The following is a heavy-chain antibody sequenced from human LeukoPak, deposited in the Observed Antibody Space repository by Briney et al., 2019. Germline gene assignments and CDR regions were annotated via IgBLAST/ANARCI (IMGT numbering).Heavy chain of an antibody. CDR2: IHYSGST. Sequence: PSETLSLTCTVSGGSISSSNYYWGWIRQSPGKGLEWIGSIHYSGSTYYNPSLKSRVTISVDTSKNQFSLKLSSVTAADTAVYYCARHFSPYYCSSTSCYHNWFDPWGQGTLVTVSS. V-gene: IGHV4-39*01. J-gene: IGHJ5*02. CDR3: ARHFSPYYCSSTSCYHNWFDP. CDR1: GGSISSSNYY. D-gene: IGHD2-2*01.